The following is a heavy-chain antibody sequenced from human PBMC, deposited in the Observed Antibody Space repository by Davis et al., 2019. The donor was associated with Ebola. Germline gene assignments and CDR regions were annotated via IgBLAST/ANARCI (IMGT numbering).Heavy chain of an antibody. V-gene: IGHV3-64D*08. CDR3: VKEGVGGDWYYFDR. J-gene: IGHJ4*02. CDR1: GFTFNSFA. Sequence: GESLKISCSASGFTFNSFAMHWVRQAPGKGLEYLSGISTNGGTTYSADPVKGRFTISRDNSKNTVFLQMTSLRAEDTAVYYCVKEGVGGDWYYFDRWGQGTLVTVSS. D-gene: IGHD2-21*02. CDR2: ISTNGGTT.